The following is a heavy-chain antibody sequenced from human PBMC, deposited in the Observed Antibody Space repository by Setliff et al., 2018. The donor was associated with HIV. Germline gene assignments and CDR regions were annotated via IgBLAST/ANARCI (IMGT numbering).Heavy chain of an antibody. CDR3: ARQPLYNDYDWRSYYFDY. J-gene: IGHJ4*02. Sequence: SETLSLTCTVSGGSISSSGPGYYWGWIRQPPGKGLEWIGSIYYSGSTYYNPSLKSRVTISVDTSKNHFSLKLRSVTAADTAVYYCARQPLYNDYDWRSYYFDYWGQGSLVTVSS. D-gene: IGHD5-12*01. CDR1: GGSISSSGPGYY. CDR2: IYYSGST. V-gene: IGHV4-39*01.